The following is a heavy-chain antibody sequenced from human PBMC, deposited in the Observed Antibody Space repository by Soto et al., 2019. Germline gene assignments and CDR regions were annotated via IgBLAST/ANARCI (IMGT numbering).Heavy chain of an antibody. J-gene: IGHJ6*02. D-gene: IGHD5-18*01. Sequence: QVQVVQSGAEVKKPGSSVKVSCKVSGGIFTNNAISWVRQAPGQGLEWLGGVIPLFDTAYYAQIFRGRLRISADRATTTAYMELSGLTSVDTAVYFCATGGHNDGYNFYHGMDVWGQGTTVTVS. CDR1: GGIFTNNA. CDR2: VIPLFDTA. CDR3: ATGGHNDGYNFYHGMDV. V-gene: IGHV1-69*06.